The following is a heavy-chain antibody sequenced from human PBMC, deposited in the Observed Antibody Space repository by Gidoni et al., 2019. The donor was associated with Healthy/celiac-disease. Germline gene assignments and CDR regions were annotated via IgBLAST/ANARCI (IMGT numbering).Heavy chain of an antibody. CDR1: GGSISSSSYY. J-gene: IGHJ5*02. CDR3: ARSTVAARRVFWFDP. Sequence: QLQLQDSCPGLVKPSEPLSLTCTVSGGSISSSSYYWGWFRQPPGKGLEWIGSIYYSGSTYYNPSLKSRVTISVDTSKNQFSLKLSSVTAADTAVYYCARSTVAARRVFWFDPWGQGTLVTVSS. CDR2: IYYSGST. D-gene: IGHD6-6*01. V-gene: IGHV4-39*01.